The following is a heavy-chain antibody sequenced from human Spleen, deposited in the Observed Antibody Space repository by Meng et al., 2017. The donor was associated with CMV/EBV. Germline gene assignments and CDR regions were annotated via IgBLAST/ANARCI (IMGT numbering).Heavy chain of an antibody. CDR2: IIPILSTT. D-gene: IGHD1-7*01. J-gene: IGHJ4*02. CDR3: AKGDIGTSYEF. V-gene: IGHV1-69*08. CDR1: GGTFSRYT. Sequence: SVKVSCKASGGTFSRYTISWVRQAPGQGLEWMGRIIPILSTTKYAQKFQGRVTITADKSTSTVYMELSSLRSEDTAVYYCAKGDIGTSYEFWGQGTLVTVSS.